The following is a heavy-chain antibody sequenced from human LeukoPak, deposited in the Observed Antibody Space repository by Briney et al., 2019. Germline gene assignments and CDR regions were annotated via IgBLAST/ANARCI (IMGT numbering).Heavy chain of an antibody. Sequence: ASETLSLTCAVYGGSFSGYYWSWIRQPPGKGLEWIGEINHSGSTNYNPSLKSRVTISVDTSKNQFSLKLSSVTAADTAVYYCARDLKRSSGWLYYFDYWGQGTLVTVSS. J-gene: IGHJ4*02. CDR2: INHSGST. D-gene: IGHD6-19*01. CDR1: GGSFSGYY. V-gene: IGHV4-34*01. CDR3: ARDLKRSSGWLYYFDY.